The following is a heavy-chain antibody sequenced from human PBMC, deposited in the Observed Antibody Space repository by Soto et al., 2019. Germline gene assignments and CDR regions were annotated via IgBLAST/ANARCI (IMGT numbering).Heavy chain of an antibody. D-gene: IGHD1-1*01. CDR2: IYPGDSET. CDR1: GYTFSSYW. J-gene: IGHJ4*01. Sequence: GASLKISCQASGYTFSSYWIAWVRQMPGQGLEWVGIIYPGDSETRYSPSLQGQVTISADRSTTTAYLQWSSLKASDSGTYYCARWRDPRTLTTMSSLDNWGRGPLVTVPS. V-gene: IGHV5-51*01. CDR3: ARWRDPRTLTTMSSLDN.